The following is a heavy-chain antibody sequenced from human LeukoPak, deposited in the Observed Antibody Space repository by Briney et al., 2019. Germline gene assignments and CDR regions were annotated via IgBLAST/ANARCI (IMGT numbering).Heavy chain of an antibody. Sequence: PGGSLRLSCAASGFTFSSYWMSWVRQAPGKGLEWVANIKQDGSEKYYVDSVKGRFTISRDNAKNSLYLQMNSLRAEDTAVYYCARGKKYSSSSAFGYWGQGTLVTVSS. CDR3: ARGKKYSSSSAFGY. CDR2: IKQDGSEK. CDR1: GFTFSSYW. J-gene: IGHJ4*02. D-gene: IGHD6-6*01. V-gene: IGHV3-7*03.